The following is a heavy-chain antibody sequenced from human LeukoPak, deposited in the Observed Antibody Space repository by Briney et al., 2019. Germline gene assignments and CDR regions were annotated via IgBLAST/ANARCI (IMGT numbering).Heavy chain of an antibody. CDR3: AMSASRTGSSCYLSLDC. CDR2: IRVDGSTK. D-gene: IGHD2-2*01. CDR1: GFTFSSYA. Sequence: GGSLRLSCAASGFTFSSYAMNWVRQAPGKGLEWVSFIRVDGSTKYYADSVKGRYTISRDNSENTLYLQMNSLRAEDTAVYYCAMSASRTGSSCYLSLDCWGQGTLVSVSS. V-gene: IGHV3-30*02. J-gene: IGHJ4*02.